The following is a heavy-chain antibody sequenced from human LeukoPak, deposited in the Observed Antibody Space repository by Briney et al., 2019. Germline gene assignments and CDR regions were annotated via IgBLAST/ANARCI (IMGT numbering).Heavy chain of an antibody. D-gene: IGHD4-11*01. CDR1: GFTFSSYA. V-gene: IGHV3-23*01. CDR2: ISGSGDST. CDR3: AKVGAYRATDY. J-gene: IGHJ4*02. Sequence: GRSLRLSCAASGFTFSSYAMSWVRQAPGKGLEWVSGISGSGDSTYYADSVKGRFTISRDNSKNTLYPQMNSLRAEDTAVYYCAKVGAYRATDYWGQGTLVTVSS.